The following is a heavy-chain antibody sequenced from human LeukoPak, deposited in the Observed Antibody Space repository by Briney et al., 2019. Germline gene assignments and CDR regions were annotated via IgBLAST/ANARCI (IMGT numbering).Heavy chain of an antibody. V-gene: IGHV3-30*04. CDR2: ISYDGSNK. CDR1: GFTFSTYA. D-gene: IGHD4-17*01. CDR3: AKDLNYGDLLDY. J-gene: IGHJ4*02. Sequence: PGGSLRLSCAASGFTFSTYAMHWVRQAPGKGLEWVAAISYDGSNKNYADSVKGRFTISRDNSKNTLYLQMNSLRAEDTAVYYCAKDLNYGDLLDYWGQGTLVTVSS.